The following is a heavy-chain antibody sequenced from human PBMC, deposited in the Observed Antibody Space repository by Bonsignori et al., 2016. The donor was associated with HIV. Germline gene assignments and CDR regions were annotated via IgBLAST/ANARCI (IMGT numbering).Heavy chain of an antibody. V-gene: IGHV4-59*12. J-gene: IGHJ4*02. CDR3: AREWRMTAARRAGIFAS. CDR2: IYVSGST. D-gene: IGHD6-6*01. Sequence: WIRQPPGKGLEWIGRIYVSGSTNYNPSLNSRVTISIDTSRNYFSLNVNSVTAADTAVYYCAREWRMTAARRAGIFASWGQGNLVTVSS.